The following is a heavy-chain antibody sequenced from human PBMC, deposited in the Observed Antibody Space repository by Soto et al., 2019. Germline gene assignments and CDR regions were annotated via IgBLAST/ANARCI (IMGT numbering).Heavy chain of an antibody. CDR2: IIPIFGTA. CDR3: ARDQRGGLLLDYYGMDV. Sequence: QVQLVQSGAEVKKPGSSVKVSCKASGGTFSSYAISWVRQAPGQGLEWMGGIIPIFGTANYAQKFQGRVTNTADESTSTAYMELSSLRSEDTAVYYCARDQRGGLLLDYYGMDVWGQGTTVTVSS. J-gene: IGHJ6*02. CDR1: GGTFSSYA. V-gene: IGHV1-69*01. D-gene: IGHD3-16*01.